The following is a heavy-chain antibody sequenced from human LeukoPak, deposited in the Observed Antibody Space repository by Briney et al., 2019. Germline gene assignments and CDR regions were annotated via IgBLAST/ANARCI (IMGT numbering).Heavy chain of an antibody. J-gene: IGHJ3*02. CDR3: VRKWNDAFDI. Sequence: ASVKVSCKASGYTFTSYDINWVRQAPGQGLEWMGWMNPINGDTMYPQIFQGRVTMTRDMSMSTGYMELSRLSSDDTVVYYCVRKWNDAFDIWGLGTLVTVSS. V-gene: IGHV1-2*02. CDR2: MNPINGDT. D-gene: IGHD1-1*01. CDR1: GYTFTSYD.